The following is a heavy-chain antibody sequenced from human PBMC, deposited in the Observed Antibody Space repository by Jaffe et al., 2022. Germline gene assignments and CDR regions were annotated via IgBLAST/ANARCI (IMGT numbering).Heavy chain of an antibody. V-gene: IGHV5-51*01. Sequence: EVQLVQSGAEVKKPGESLKISCKGSGYSFTSYWIGWVRQMPGKGLEWMGIIYPGDSDTRYSPSFQGQVTISADKSISTAYLQWSSLKASDTAMYYCARHVSSRFRELEYYFDYWGQGTLVTVSS. CDR1: GYSFTSYW. CDR2: IYPGDSDT. D-gene: IGHD3-10*01. CDR3: ARHVSSRFRELEYYFDY. J-gene: IGHJ4*02.